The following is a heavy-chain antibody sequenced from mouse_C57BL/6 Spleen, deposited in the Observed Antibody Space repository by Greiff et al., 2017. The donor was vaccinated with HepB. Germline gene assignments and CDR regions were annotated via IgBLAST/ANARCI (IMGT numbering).Heavy chain of an antibody. D-gene: IGHD1-1*01. Sequence: VQLVESGPELVKPGASVKISCKASGYAFSSSWMNWVKQRPGRGLEWIGRIYPDDGDTNYNGKFKGKATLTADKSSSTAYMQLSNLASEDSAIYFCARPLVTTVVATDYWGQGTLVTVST. CDR1: GYAFSSSW. CDR3: ARPLVTTVVATDY. J-gene: IGHJ3*01. V-gene: IGHV1-82*01. CDR2: IYPDDGDT.